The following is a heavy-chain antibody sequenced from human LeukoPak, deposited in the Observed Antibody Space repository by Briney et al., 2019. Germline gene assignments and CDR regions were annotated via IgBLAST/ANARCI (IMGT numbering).Heavy chain of an antibody. V-gene: IGHV4-59*08. CDR3: ARQGDGYNVYYFDY. CDR1: GDSFISYY. J-gene: IGHJ4*02. Sequence: SGTLCLSCTVSGDSFISYYMSWIRQPPGKGLEWIGHIYYIGGTNYNPSRKSRGSLSVDTTKSQFSLKLSAVTAADTGVYYCARQGDGYNVYYFDYWGRGTLVTVSS. CDR2: IYYIGGT. D-gene: IGHD5-24*01.